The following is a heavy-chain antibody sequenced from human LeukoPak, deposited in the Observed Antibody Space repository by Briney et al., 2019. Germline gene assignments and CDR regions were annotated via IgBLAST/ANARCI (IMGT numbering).Heavy chain of an antibody. J-gene: IGHJ4*02. CDR3: ARTEDFWSGYFVFDY. CDR2: INHSGST. V-gene: IGHV4-34*01. D-gene: IGHD3-3*01. CDR1: GGSFSGYY. Sequence: KSSETLSLTCAVYGGSFSGYYWSWIRQPPGKGLEWIGEINHSGSTNYNPSLKSRVAISVDTSKNQSSLKLSSVTAADTAVYYCARTEDFWSGYFVFDYWGQGTLVTVSS.